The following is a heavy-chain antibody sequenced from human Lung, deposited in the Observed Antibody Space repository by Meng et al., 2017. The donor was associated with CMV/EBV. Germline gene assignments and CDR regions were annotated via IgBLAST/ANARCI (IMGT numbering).Heavy chain of an antibody. J-gene: IGHJ4*02. Sequence: GCTFSDYYRSWIRQAPGKGLEWVSYISSSGSTIYYADSVKGRFTISGDNAKNSLYLQMNSLRAEDTAVYYCARARGGGGIVGATIDYWGQGTLVTVSS. CDR3: ARARGGGGIVGATIDY. CDR1: GCTFSDYY. CDR2: ISSSGSTI. V-gene: IGHV3-11*04. D-gene: IGHD1-26*01.